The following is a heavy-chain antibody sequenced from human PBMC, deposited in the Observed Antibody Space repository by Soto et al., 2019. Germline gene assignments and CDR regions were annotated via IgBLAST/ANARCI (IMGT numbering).Heavy chain of an antibody. V-gene: IGHV1-69*12. CDR1: GGTFSSYA. Sequence: QVQLVQSGAEVKKPGSSVKVSCKASGGTFSSYAISWVRQAPGQGLEWMGGIIPSFGTANYAKKFQGRVTITADESTSTAYMELSSLRSEDTAVYYCAREPSGPAAPGQAFDYWGQGTLATVSS. J-gene: IGHJ4*02. CDR3: AREPSGPAAPGQAFDY. CDR2: IIPSFGTA. D-gene: IGHD2-2*01.